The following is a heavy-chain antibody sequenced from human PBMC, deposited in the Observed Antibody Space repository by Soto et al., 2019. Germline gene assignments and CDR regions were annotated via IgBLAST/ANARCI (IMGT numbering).Heavy chain of an antibody. CDR2: IYHSGAT. CDR3: ARAGLGLAFDS. CDR1: GDSMNNNNW. V-gene: IGHV4-4*02. Sequence: QVQLQESGPGLVKPLGTLSLTCAVSGDSMNNNNWWSWVRQSPRKGLEWIAEIYHSGATNYNPSLQSRVTISIDKSEKQFSFKLNSVTAADTAVYYCARAGLGLAFDSWGQGALVTVSS. J-gene: IGHJ5*01. D-gene: IGHD6-19*01.